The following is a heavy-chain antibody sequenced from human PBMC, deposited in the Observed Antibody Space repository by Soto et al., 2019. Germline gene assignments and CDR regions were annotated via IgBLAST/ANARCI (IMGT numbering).Heavy chain of an antibody. CDR1: GYTFTSYG. V-gene: IGHV1-18*01. D-gene: IGHD3-9*01. Sequence: ASVKVSCKASGYTFTSYGISWVRQAPGQGLEWMGWISAYNGNTNYAQKLQGRVTMTTDTSTSIAYMELRSLRSDDTAVYYWAGEGGGENFDWLFPFDYWGQGTLVTVSS. CDR2: ISAYNGNT. CDR3: AGEGGGENFDWLFPFDY. J-gene: IGHJ4*02.